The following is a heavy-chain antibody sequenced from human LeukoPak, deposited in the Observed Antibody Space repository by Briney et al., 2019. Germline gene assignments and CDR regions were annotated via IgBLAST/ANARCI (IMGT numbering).Heavy chain of an antibody. CDR3: ARPPYCSKTSCYRAFDI. Sequence: SGTLSLTCAVYGGSFSGYYWSWLRQPPGKGLEWIGEVNNTGITNYNPSLKSRVSISVDTSKNQFSLRLNSVTAADTAVYYCARPPYCSKTSCYRAFDIWGQGTTVTVSS. V-gene: IGHV4-34*01. J-gene: IGHJ3*02. CDR2: VNNTGIT. D-gene: IGHD2-2*01. CDR1: GGSFSGYY.